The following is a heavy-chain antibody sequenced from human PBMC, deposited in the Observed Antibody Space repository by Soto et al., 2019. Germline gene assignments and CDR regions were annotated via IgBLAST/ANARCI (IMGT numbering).Heavy chain of an antibody. CDR1: GGSFSGYY. CDR3: ARSYVGYPGYFDY. J-gene: IGHJ4*02. CDR2: INHSGST. D-gene: IGHD3-16*01. Sequence: SETLSLTCAVYGGSFSGYYWSWIRQPPGKGLEWIGEINHSGSTNYNPSLKSRVTISVDTSKNQFSLKLSSVTAADTAVYYCARSYVGYPGYFDYWGQGTLVTVSS. V-gene: IGHV4-34*09.